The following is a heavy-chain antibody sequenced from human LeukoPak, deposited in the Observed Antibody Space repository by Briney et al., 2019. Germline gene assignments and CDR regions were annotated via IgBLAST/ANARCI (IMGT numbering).Heavy chain of an antibody. CDR1: GYTFTSYA. CDR3: ARDRGYGEYYFDY. V-gene: IGHV1-3*01. CDR2: INAGNGNT. J-gene: IGHJ4*02. Sequence: ASVKVSCKASGYTFTSYAMHWVRQAPGQRLEWMGWINAGNGNTKYSQKFQGRVTITRDTSATTAYMELNSLRSEDTAVYYCARDRGYGEYYFDYWGQGTLVTVSS. D-gene: IGHD5-18*01.